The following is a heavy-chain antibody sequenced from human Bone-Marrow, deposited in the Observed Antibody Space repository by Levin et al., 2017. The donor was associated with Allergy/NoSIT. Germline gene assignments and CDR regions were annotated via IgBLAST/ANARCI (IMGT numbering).Heavy chain of an antibody. CDR2: IIPIFGTA. CDR1: GGTFSSYA. D-gene: IGHD3-9*01. J-gene: IGHJ4*02. CDR3: ASSYYDILTGYYNVIY. Sequence: ASVKVSCKASGGTFSSYAISWVRQAPGQGLEWMGGIIPIFGTANYAQKFQGRVTITADKSTSTAYMELSSLRSEDTAVYYCASSYYDILTGYYNVIYWGQGTLVTVSS. V-gene: IGHV1-69*06.